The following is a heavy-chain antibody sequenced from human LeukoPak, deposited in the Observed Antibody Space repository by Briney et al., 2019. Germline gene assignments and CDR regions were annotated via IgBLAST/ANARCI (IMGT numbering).Heavy chain of an antibody. D-gene: IGHD5-18*01. CDR3: TRDGGYSYEFDY. J-gene: IGHJ4*02. CDR2: ILFNGNVI. Sequence: QPGGSLRLSCAASGFTFNTYSMNWVRQAPGKGLEWVSYILFNGNVIYYADSVKGRFTISRDNAKNSLYLQMNTLRAEDTAVYYCTRDGGYSYEFDYWGQGTLVTVPS. CDR1: GFTFNTYS. V-gene: IGHV3-48*01.